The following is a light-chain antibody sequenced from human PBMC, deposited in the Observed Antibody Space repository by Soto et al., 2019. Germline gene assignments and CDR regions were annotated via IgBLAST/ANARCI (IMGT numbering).Light chain of an antibody. CDR3: QQYDNILT. V-gene: IGKV1-33*01. J-gene: IGKJ3*01. CDR2: DAS. Sequence: DIQMTQSPSSLSASVGDRVTITWQASQDISNYLNWYQQKPGKAPKLLIYDASNLETGVPSRFSGSGSGTDFTFTISSLQPEDIATYYCQQYDNILTFGPGTKVDIK. CDR1: QDISNY.